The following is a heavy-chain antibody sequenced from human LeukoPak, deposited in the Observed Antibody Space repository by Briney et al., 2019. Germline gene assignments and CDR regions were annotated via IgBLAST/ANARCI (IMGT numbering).Heavy chain of an antibody. V-gene: IGHV5-51*01. CDR3: ARHRVGIYSRNHAFDI. CDR2: IQPGDSDT. CDR1: GYSFTIYW. J-gene: IGHJ3*02. D-gene: IGHD1-26*01. Sequence: GESLKISCQGSGYSFTIYWIGWVRQMPGKGLEWMGIIQPGDSDTRYSPSFQGQVTISADKSSSTAYLQWSSLKASDTAMYYCARHRVGIYSRNHAFDIWGQGTMVTVSS.